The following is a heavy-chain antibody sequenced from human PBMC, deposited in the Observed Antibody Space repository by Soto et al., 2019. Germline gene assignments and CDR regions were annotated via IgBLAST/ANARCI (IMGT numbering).Heavy chain of an antibody. D-gene: IGHD3-3*01. Sequence: GGSLRLSCAASGFTFSSYVMHWVRQAPGKGLEWVAVISYDGSNKYYADSVKGRFTISRDNSKNTLYLQMNSLRAEDTAVYYSAKEEGSITIFGVVIRAPPWGMDVWGQGTPLAVSS. CDR3: AKEEGSITIFGVVIRAPPWGMDV. CDR1: GFTFSSYV. J-gene: IGHJ6*02. CDR2: ISYDGSNK. V-gene: IGHV3-30*18.